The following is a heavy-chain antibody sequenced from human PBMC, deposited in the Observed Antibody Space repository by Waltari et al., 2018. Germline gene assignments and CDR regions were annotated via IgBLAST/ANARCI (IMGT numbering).Heavy chain of an antibody. D-gene: IGHD3-3*01. Sequence: QVQLQESGPGLVKPSETLSLTCAVSGYSFRRGYYWGWIRQPPGKGLERIGSISHSGSTYYNPSLKSRVTISVDTSKNQFSLKLSSVTAADTAVYYCARHGTRITMTSSFEYWGQGTLVTVSS. V-gene: IGHV4-38-2*01. CDR2: ISHSGST. J-gene: IGHJ4*02. CDR1: GYSFRRGYY. CDR3: ARHGTRITMTSSFEY.